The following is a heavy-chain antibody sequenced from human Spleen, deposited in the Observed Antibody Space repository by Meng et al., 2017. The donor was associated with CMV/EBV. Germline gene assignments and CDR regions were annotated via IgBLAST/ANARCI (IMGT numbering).Heavy chain of an antibody. Sequence: SGFTLSSYWMHGVRQSPGKGLVGVSRINSRGSSTRYEDAVKDRFTISRDNAKNTLYLQMNSLRAEDTAVYYCATLPAVISFYGMDVWGQGTTVTVSS. J-gene: IGHJ6*02. CDR2: INSRGSST. CDR3: ATLPAVISFYGMDV. V-gene: IGHV3-74*01. D-gene: IGHD2-2*01. CDR1: GFTLSSYW.